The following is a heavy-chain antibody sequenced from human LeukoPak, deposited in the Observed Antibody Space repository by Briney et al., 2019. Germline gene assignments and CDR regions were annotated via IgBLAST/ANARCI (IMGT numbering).Heavy chain of an antibody. CDR2: ISGSSGST. J-gene: IGHJ4*02. CDR3: AKDRYSYGFFDY. D-gene: IGHD5-18*01. Sequence: GASLRLSCAASGFTFSSYAMSWVRQAPGKGLEWVSAISGSSGSTYYADSVKGRFTISRDNSKNTLYLQMNSLRAEDTAVYYCAKDRYSYGFFDYWGQGTLVTVSS. V-gene: IGHV3-23*01. CDR1: GFTFSSYA.